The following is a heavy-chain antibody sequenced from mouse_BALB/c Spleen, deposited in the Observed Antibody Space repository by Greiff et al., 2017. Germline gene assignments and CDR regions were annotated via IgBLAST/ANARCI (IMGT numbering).Heavy chain of an antibody. CDR1: GFSLTSYG. V-gene: IGHV2-9*02. Sequence: VKLQESGPGLVAPSQSLSITCTVSGFSLTSYGVHWVRQPPGKGLEWLGVIWAGGSTNYNSALMSRLSISKDNSKSQVFLKMNSLQTDDTAMYYCARGGDYDWFAYWGQGTLVTVSA. J-gene: IGHJ3*01. CDR2: IWAGGST. CDR3: ARGGDYDWFAY. D-gene: IGHD2-4*01.